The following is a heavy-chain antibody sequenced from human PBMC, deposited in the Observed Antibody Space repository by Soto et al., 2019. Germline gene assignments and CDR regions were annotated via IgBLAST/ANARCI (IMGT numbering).Heavy chain of an antibody. J-gene: IGHJ4*02. CDR1: GFTFSSYG. V-gene: IGHV3-30*18. Sequence: QVQLVESGGGVVQPGRSLRLSCAASGFTFSSYGMHWVSQAPGKGLEWVAVISYDGSNKYYADSVKGRFTISRDNSKNTLSLQMNSLRAEDTAVYYCAKAYCGGDCYVDYWGQGTLVTVSS. CDR3: AKAYCGGDCYVDY. D-gene: IGHD2-21*02. CDR2: ISYDGSNK.